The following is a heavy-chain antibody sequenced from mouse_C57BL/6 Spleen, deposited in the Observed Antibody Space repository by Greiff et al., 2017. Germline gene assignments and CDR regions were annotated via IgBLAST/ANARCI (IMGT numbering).Heavy chain of an antibody. CDR2: INPNNGGT. Sequence: EVQLQQSGPELVKPGASVKISCKASGYTFTDYYMNWVKQSHGKSLEWIGDINPNNGGTSYNQKFKGKATLTVDKSSSTAYMELRSLTSEDSAVYYCARGDGQVLYAMGCWGQGTSVTVSS. CDR3: ARGDGQVLYAMGC. J-gene: IGHJ4*01. V-gene: IGHV1-26*01. CDR1: GYTFTDYY. D-gene: IGHD3-3*01.